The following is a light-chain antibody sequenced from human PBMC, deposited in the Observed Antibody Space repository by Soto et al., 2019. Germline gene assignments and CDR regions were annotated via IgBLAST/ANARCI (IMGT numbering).Light chain of an antibody. Sequence: EIALTQSPAILSLSPGERATLSCRASQSVSSYLVWYQQKPGQPPRVLIYDASNRATGIPARFSGSGSGTDFTLTISSLEPEDFAVYYCLQRSNWPLTFGPGTKIDIK. CDR2: DAS. J-gene: IGKJ3*01. CDR1: QSVSSY. V-gene: IGKV3-11*01. CDR3: LQRSNWPLT.